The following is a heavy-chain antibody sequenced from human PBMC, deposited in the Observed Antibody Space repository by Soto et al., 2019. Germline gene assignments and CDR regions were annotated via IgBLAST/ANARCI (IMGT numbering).Heavy chain of an antibody. CDR3: ARDPIRYCSSTSCFNWFDP. Sequence: ASVKVSCKASGYSFTNYGVSWVRQAPGQGLEWMGWISAYNGNTNYAQKLQGRVTMTTDTSTSTAYMELRSLRSDDTAVYYCARDPIRYCSSTSCFNWFDPWGQGTLVTVSS. V-gene: IGHV1-18*01. CDR2: ISAYNGNT. J-gene: IGHJ5*02. D-gene: IGHD2-2*01. CDR1: GYSFTNYG.